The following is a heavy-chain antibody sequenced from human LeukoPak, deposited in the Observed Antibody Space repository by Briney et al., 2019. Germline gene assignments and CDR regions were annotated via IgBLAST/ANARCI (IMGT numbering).Heavy chain of an antibody. J-gene: IGHJ4*02. Sequence: GGSLRLSCAASGFTFSDYYMTWIRQAPGKGLQWVSYIGSSGSTIYYADSVRGRFTIYRDNAKNSLSLEMNRLRVDDTAVYYCAGGGGLGFWGQGALVTVSS. V-gene: IGHV3-11*01. D-gene: IGHD3-16*01. CDR2: IGSSGSTI. CDR1: GFTFSDYY. CDR3: AGGGGLGF.